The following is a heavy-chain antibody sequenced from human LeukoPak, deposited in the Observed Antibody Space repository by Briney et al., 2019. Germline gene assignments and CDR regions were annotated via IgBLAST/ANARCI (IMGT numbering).Heavy chain of an antibody. CDR2: INHSGST. CDR3: AGLSFFAWLLSAFDY. J-gene: IGHJ4*02. Sequence: SETLSLTRAVYGGSFSGYYWSWIRQPPGKGLEWIGEINHSGSTNYNPSLKSRVTISVDTSKNQFSLKLSSVTAADTAVYYCAGLSFFAWLLSAFDYGGQEPLVPFPS. D-gene: IGHD3-9*01. V-gene: IGHV4-34*01. CDR1: GGSFSGYY.